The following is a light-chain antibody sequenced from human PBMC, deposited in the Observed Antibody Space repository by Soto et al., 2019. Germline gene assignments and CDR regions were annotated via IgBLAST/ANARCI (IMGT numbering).Light chain of an antibody. J-gene: IGKJ4*01. V-gene: IGKV4-1*01. CDR1: QNIFTSSNERNY. CDR2: WAS. CDR3: QQYYNTPLT. Sequence: DIVMTQSPDSLAVSLGERATINCKSSQNIFTSSNERNYLAWYQQNPGQPPKLLISWASMRESGVPDRFSGSGSGTDFTLTISSLQAEDVAVYYCQQYYNTPLTFGGGTKVEI.